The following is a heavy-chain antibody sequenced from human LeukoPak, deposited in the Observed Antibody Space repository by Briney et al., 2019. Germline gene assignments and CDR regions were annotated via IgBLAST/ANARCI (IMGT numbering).Heavy chain of an antibody. Sequence: GGSLRLSCAGSGFTFSNSWMGWVRQAPGKGLEWVANVQHIGGETYYVDSVKGRFTISRDNAKNSVYLQMNSLRAEDTAVYYCANDLGKWFGELLYAFDIWGQGTMVTVSS. CDR3: ANDLGKWFGELLYAFDI. J-gene: IGHJ3*02. CDR1: GFTFSNSW. D-gene: IGHD3-10*01. V-gene: IGHV3-7*01. CDR2: VQHIGGET.